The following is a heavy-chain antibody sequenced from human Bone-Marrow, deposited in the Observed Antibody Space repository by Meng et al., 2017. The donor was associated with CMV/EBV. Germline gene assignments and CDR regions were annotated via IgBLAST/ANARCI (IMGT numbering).Heavy chain of an antibody. CDR1: GYTFTSYD. CDR3: ARGLIDSYGPSYYFDY. J-gene: IGHJ4*02. D-gene: IGHD5-18*01. Sequence: ASVTVSCKASGYTFTSYDINWVRQATGQGLEGMGWMNPNSGNTGYAQKFQGRVTMTRNTPISTHYMELSRLRSEDTAEYYCARGLIDSYGPSYYFDYWGQGTLVIVSS. V-gene: IGHV1-8*01. CDR2: MNPNSGNT.